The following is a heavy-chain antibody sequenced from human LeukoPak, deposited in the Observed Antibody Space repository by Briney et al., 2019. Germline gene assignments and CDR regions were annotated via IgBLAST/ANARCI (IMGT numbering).Heavy chain of an antibody. J-gene: IGHJ4*02. D-gene: IGHD4-11*01. V-gene: IGHV2-5*02. CDR1: GFSLSTNGVG. CDR3: AHRPRGNYPYFGS. Sequence: SSPTLVXPTQTLTLTCTFSGFSLSTNGVGVGWIRQPPGKALEWLALIYWDDDKRYNPSLESRLTIIKDTSKNQVVLIMTNVDPVDTATYFCAHRPRGNYPYFGSWGRGTLVTVSS. CDR2: IYWDDDK.